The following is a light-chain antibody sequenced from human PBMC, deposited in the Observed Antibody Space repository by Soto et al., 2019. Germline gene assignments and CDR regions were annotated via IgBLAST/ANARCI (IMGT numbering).Light chain of an antibody. CDR3: QQYDISPWT. Sequence: EVVMTQSPATLSVSPGDKVSLSCRANQTISNTLAWYQQKPGLPPRLLIYDASTRATGIPARFSGSGSGTDFTLTIIRLEPEDFAVYYCQQYDISPWTFGQGTKVDI. CDR1: QTISNT. V-gene: IGKV3-15*01. J-gene: IGKJ1*01. CDR2: DAS.